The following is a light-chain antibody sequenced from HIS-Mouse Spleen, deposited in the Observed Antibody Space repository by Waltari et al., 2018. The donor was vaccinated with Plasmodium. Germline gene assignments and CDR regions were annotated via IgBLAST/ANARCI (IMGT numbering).Light chain of an antibody. CDR2: DAS. CDR1: QGISSA. Sequence: AIQLTQSPSSLSASVGDRVTITCRASQGISSALAWYQQKPGKAPKLLIYDASSLESWVPSRCSGSGSGTDFTLTISSLQPEDFATYYCQQFNSDPRTFGGGTKVEIK. J-gene: IGKJ4*01. V-gene: IGKV1-13*02. CDR3: QQFNSDPRT.